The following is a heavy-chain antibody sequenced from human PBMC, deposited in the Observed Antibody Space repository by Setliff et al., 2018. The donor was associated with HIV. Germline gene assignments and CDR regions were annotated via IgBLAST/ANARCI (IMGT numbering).Heavy chain of an antibody. J-gene: IGHJ3*02. V-gene: IGHV3-66*01. Sequence: PGGSLRLSCAASGFTVSSNYMSWVRQAPGKGLEWVSVIYGGGTTHYADSVKGRFTISRDNSKNTLYLQMGSLRTEDMGVYYCARDGYGGALDGYDIWGQGTMVTVSS. CDR2: IYGGGTT. D-gene: IGHD5-12*01. CDR1: GFTVSSNY. CDR3: ARDGYGGALDGYDI.